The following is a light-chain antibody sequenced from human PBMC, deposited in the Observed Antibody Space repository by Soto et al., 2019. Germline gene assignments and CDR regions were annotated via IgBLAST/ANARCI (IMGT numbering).Light chain of an antibody. J-gene: IGKJ1*01. CDR3: QQYASSSWT. V-gene: IGKV3-20*01. Sequence: EIGLTQSPGTLSLSPGERATLSCRASQSVSSSYLAWYQQKPGQAPRLLIYGASSRATGIPDRFSGSGSGTDFTLTISRLEPEDCAVYYCQQYASSSWTFDQGTEGAIK. CDR2: GAS. CDR1: QSVSSSY.